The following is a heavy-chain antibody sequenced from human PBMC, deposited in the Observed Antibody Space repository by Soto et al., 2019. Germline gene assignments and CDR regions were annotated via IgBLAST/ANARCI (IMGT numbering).Heavy chain of an antibody. CDR2: ISAYNGNT. CDR1: GYTFSSYG. Sequence: ASVKVSCKASGYTFSSYGITWVRQAPGQGLEWMGWISAYNGNTNYAQKFQDRVTMTTDTPTNTAYMELRSLRSDDAAVYYCARAPYYYDSRALNSRLAFDIWGQGTLVTVSS. J-gene: IGHJ3*02. CDR3: ARAPYYYDSRALNSRLAFDI. D-gene: IGHD3-22*01. V-gene: IGHV1-18*01.